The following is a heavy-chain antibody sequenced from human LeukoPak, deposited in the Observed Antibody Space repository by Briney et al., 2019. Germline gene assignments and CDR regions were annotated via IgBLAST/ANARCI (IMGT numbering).Heavy chain of an antibody. CDR1: GFNFSTYA. V-gene: IGHV3-23*01. Sequence: GGSLRLSCAASGFNFSTYAMNCVRQAPGKGLEWVSFISSSGGTTYYGDSVKGRLTISRDNSKSTLYLQLNSLRGEDTAVYYCARDDFWSAHWGQGTLVIVSS. CDR2: ISSSGGTT. J-gene: IGHJ4*02. CDR3: ARDDFWSAH. D-gene: IGHD3-3*01.